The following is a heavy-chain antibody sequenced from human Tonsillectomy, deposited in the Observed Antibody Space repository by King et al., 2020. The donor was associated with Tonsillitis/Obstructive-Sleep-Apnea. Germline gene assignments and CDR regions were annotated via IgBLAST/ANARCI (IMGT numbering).Heavy chain of an antibody. V-gene: IGHV1-69*12. CDR3: ARGENSFDM. CDR2: IIPMFGTT. J-gene: IGHJ3*02. Sequence: QLVQSGAEVKKPGSSVKVSCKASGGTFDSYAITWVRQAPGQGLEWMGWIIPMFGTTSDSQKLQGRVTMTADEATGTAYMELTNLTSEDTAFYYCARGENSFDMWGQGTTVTVSS. CDR1: GGTFDSYA. D-gene: IGHD3-16*01.